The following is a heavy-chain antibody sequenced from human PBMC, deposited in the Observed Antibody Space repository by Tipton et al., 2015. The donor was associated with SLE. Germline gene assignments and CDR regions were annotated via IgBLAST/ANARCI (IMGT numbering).Heavy chain of an antibody. CDR2: ISGGGDT. Sequence: SLRLSCEASGFIFSRSWMNWVRQAPGKGLEWVSVISGGGDTYYADAVKGRFTISRDISKNMVYLQMNSLRLEDTAVYYCARIGDYDFWSGYYTSYFDYWGQGTLVTVSS. J-gene: IGHJ4*02. CDR1: GFIFSRSW. D-gene: IGHD3-3*01. V-gene: IGHV3-53*05. CDR3: ARIGDYDFWSGYYTSYFDY.